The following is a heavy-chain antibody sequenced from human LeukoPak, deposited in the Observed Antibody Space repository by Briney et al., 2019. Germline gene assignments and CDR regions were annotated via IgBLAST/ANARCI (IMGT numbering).Heavy chain of an antibody. V-gene: IGHV4-34*01. Sequence: PSENLSFTSAGYSVTVSGYYWSWIRPPPGLGLEWFVDPNRSGTTYYNPSLKSRVTISGDTSMNQFSLKLSSVTAADTAVYYCARREISIRGYSSRLRDYYFDYWGQGTLVTVSS. CDR1: SVTVSGYY. D-gene: IGHD5-18*01. CDR3: ARREISIRGYSSRLRDYYFDY. J-gene: IGHJ4*02. CDR2: PNRSGTT.